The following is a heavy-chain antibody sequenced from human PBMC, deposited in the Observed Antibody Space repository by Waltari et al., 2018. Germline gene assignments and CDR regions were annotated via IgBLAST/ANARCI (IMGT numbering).Heavy chain of an antibody. CDR1: TYEVNRYW. D-gene: IGHD3-16*02. V-gene: IGHV5-51*01. CDR2: IYPGDSET. J-gene: IGHJ4*02. Sequence: QLVQTGAEVKQPGESLKIYCQGSTYEVNRYWIAWVRQMPGKGPEWMGIIYPGDSETRYSPSFQGQVTFSVDKSIYTAYLHWNSLKASDSAIYYCARWRGLGGSYRAFDQWGQGTLVSVSA. CDR3: ARWRGLGGSYRAFDQ.